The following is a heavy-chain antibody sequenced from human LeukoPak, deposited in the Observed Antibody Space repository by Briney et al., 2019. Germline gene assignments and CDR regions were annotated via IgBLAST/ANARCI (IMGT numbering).Heavy chain of an antibody. J-gene: IGHJ6*02. Sequence: GGSLRLSCVASGFTFSTYNMDWVRQAPGKGLEWVSYISSSSSTIYYADSVKGRFTISRDNAKNSLYLQMNSLRDEDTAVYYCARAGQLERRYYYYYAMDVWGQGTTVTVSS. CDR2: ISSSSSTI. CDR3: ARAGQLERRYYYYYAMDV. V-gene: IGHV3-48*02. D-gene: IGHD1-1*01. CDR1: GFTFSTYN.